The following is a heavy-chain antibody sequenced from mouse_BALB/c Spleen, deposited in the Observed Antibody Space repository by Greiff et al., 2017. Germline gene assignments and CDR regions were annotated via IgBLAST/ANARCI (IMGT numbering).Heavy chain of an antibody. V-gene: IGHV5-6-2*01. CDR1: GFTFSSYY. J-gene: IGHJ1*01. Sequence: EVQLQESGGGLVKLGGSLKLSCAASGFTFSSYYMSWVRQTPEKRLELVAAINSNGGSTYYPDTVKGRFTISRDNAKNTLYLQMSSLKSEDTALYYCARGGGYGNYVWYFDVWGAGTTVTVSS. CDR3: ARGGGYGNYVWYFDV. CDR2: INSNGGST. D-gene: IGHD2-1*01.